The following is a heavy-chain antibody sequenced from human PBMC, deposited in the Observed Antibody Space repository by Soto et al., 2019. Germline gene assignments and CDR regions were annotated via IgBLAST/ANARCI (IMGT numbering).Heavy chain of an antibody. J-gene: IGHJ2*01. CDR2: IHDSGST. CDR3: VRTARGWYFDL. CDR1: GGSVSSDSSY. D-gene: IGHD5-18*01. Sequence: QVQLQESGPGLVTPSEALSLTCSVSGGSVSSDSSYWSWLRQPPGKGLEWIGYIHDSGSTNYNPSLKSRVTMSIETSKNQFSLRRSSVTAADTAVYYCVRTARGWYFDLWGRCTLVTVSS. V-gene: IGHV4-61*01.